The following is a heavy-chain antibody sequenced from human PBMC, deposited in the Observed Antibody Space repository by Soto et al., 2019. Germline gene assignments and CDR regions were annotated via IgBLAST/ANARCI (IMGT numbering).Heavy chain of an antibody. CDR1: GFSFSDYY. D-gene: IGHD5-18*01. J-gene: IGHJ4*02. CDR2: IYSGGSA. Sequence: GGSLRLSCAASGFSFSDYYMTWIRQAPGKGLEWVSVIYSGGSAYYADSVKGRFTISRDNSKNTLYLQMNSLRAEDAAVYYCARHGYSYGGGYFEYWGQGTLVTVSS. CDR3: ARHGYSYGGGYFEY. V-gene: IGHV3-66*04.